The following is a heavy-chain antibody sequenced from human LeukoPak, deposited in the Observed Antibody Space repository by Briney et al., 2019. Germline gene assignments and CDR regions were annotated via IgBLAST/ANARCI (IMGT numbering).Heavy chain of an antibody. CDR3: ARSCYGSGSYSNPVEDY. CDR2: INPIFGTA. CDR1: GGAFSSYA. J-gene: IGHJ4*02. Sequence: SVKVSCKASGGAFSSYAISWVRQAPGQGLEWMGGINPIFGTANYAQKFQGRVTITADESTSTAYMELSSLRSEDTAVYYCARSCYGSGSYSNPVEDYWGQGTLVTVSS. D-gene: IGHD3-10*01. V-gene: IGHV1-69*13.